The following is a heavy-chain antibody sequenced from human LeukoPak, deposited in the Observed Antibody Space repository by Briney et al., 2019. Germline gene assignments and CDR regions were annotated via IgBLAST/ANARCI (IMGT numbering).Heavy chain of an antibody. J-gene: IGHJ3*02. CDR3: ARHERVSGAFDI. CDR2: IYYSGST. Sequence: SETLSLTCAVYGGSFSGYYWSWIRQPPGKGLEWIGSIYYSGSTYYNPSLKSRVTISIDTSKNQFSLKLSSVTAADTAVYYCARHERVSGAFDIWAKGQWSPSLQ. D-gene: IGHD2-8*01. V-gene: IGHV4-34*01. CDR1: GGSFSGYY.